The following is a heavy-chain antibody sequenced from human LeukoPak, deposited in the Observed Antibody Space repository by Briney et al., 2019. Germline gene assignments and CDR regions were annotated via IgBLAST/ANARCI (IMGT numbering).Heavy chain of an antibody. CDR2: ISSSGSMT. V-gene: IGHV3-53*01. CDR3: ARDKGDIVATPWFDP. Sequence: PGGSLRLSCAASGFTVSSDYMSWVRQAPGKGLEWVSGISSSGSMTYYADSVKGRFTISRDNSKNTLYLQMNSLRAEDTAVYYCARDKGDIVATPWFDPWGQGTLVNVSS. D-gene: IGHD5-12*01. CDR1: GFTVSSDY. J-gene: IGHJ5*02.